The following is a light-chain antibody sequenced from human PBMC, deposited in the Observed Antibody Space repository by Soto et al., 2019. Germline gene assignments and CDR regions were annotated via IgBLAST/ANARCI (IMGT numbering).Light chain of an antibody. J-gene: IGKJ1*01. CDR2: GAS. V-gene: IGKV3-20*01. CDR3: QQYGSSPWT. Sequence: ETVLTQSPGTLSLSPGERATLSCRASQPIRNNYLAWYRQTPGQAPRLLIYGASNRATGIADRFSGSGSGTDFTLIISRLEPEDFALYYCQQYGSSPWTFGQGTKVEIK. CDR1: QPIRNNY.